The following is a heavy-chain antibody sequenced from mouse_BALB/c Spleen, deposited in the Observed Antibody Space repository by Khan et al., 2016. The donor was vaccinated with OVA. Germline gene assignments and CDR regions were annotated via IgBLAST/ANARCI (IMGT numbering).Heavy chain of an antibody. CDR3: EIQDGYNRYFGMDY. CDR1: GFAFSSYD. Sequence: EVELVESGGGLVEPGGSLKLSCAASGFAFSSYDMSWVRQTPEKRLEWVATINNGGSYTYYPDSVKGRFTISSENARNTLYLQRSSLRSEETALYYCEIQDGYNRYFGMDYWGQGTSVTVSS. D-gene: IGHD1-3*01. V-gene: IGHV5-9*02. J-gene: IGHJ4*01. CDR2: INNGGSYT.